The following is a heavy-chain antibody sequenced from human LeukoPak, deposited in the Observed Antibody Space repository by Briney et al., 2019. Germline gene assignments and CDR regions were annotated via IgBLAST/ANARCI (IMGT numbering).Heavy chain of an antibody. J-gene: IGHJ4*02. V-gene: IGHV3-53*04. CDR3: AGGSRRDGYDY. D-gene: IGHD5-24*01. CDR1: GFTFRSYA. CDR2: IYDNGDA. Sequence: PGGSLRLSCAASGFTFRSYAMSWVRQAPGKGLEWVSVIYDNGDAYSADSVKGRFTISRHNSKNTLYLQMNSLRPEDTVVYYCAGGSRRDGYDYWGQGTLVTVSS.